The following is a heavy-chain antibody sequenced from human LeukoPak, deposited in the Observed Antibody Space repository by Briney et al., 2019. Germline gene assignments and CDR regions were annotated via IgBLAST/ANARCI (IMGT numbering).Heavy chain of an antibody. CDR1: GFSLSTSGVG. D-gene: IGHD3-22*01. V-gene: IGHV2-5*01. CDR2: IYWNDDK. Sequence: SGPTLVKPTQTLTLTCTFSGFSLSTSGVGVGWIRQPPGKALEWLALIYWNDDKRYSPSLKSRLTITKDTSKNQVVLTMTNMDPVDTATYYCAHSEFYYDSSGYPHFDYWGQGTLVTVSS. CDR3: AHSEFYYDSSGYPHFDY. J-gene: IGHJ4*02.